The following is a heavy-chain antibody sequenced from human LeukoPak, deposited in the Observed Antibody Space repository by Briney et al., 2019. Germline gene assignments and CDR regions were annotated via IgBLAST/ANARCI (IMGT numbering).Heavy chain of an antibody. Sequence: ASVTVSFKASGYTFTSYDINWVRQATGQGLEWMGWMNPNTGNTAYAQKFQGRVTMTRNTSTRTAYMELNSLTSDDTAVYYCARVGSSWYNYFDPWGQGTLVTVSS. V-gene: IGHV1-8*01. D-gene: IGHD6-13*01. CDR2: MNPNTGNT. CDR3: ARVGSSWYNYFDP. J-gene: IGHJ5*02. CDR1: GYTFTSYD.